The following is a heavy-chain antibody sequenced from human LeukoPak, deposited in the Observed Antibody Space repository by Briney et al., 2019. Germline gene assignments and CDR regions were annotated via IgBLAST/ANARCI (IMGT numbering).Heavy chain of an antibody. D-gene: IGHD1-26*01. Sequence: PGGSLRLSCAASGFTFSTYAMHWVRQAPGKGLEWVAVISYDGDTKHYADSVKGRFTISRDNSKNTLYLQMNSLRAEDTAVYYCPRGSDYDYYYGMDVWGQGTTVTVSS. V-gene: IGHV3-30-3*01. J-gene: IGHJ6*02. CDR3: PRGSDYDYYYGMDV. CDR2: ISYDGDTK. CDR1: GFTFSTYA.